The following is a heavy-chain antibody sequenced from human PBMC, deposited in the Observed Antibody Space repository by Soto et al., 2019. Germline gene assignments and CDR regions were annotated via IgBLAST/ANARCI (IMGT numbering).Heavy chain of an antibody. CDR3: ARRGPLDYTNGVCWNYYYYGMDV. CDR1: GGSISSYY. CDR2: IYYSGST. J-gene: IGHJ6*02. V-gene: IGHV4-59*01. D-gene: IGHD2-8*01. Sequence: SETLSLTCTVSGGSISSYYWSWIRQPPGKGLEWIGYIYYSGSTNYNPSLKSRVTISVDTSKNQFSLKLSSVTAADTAVYYCARRGPLDYTNGVCWNYYYYGMDVWGQGTTVTVSS.